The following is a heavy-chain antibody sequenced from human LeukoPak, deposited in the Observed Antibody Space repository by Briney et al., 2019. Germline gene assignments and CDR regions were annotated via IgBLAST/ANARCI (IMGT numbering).Heavy chain of an antibody. Sequence: ASVKVSCKSSGFTFSTSAIQWVRQARGQGLEWIEWIIVGTGTTNYAQSLQGRLTISRDMSTNTAYMELSSLRSEDTAVYYCAAERYGGLTDCCNFEIWGQGTMVTVSS. CDR1: GFTFSTSA. J-gene: IGHJ3*02. V-gene: IGHV1-58*02. CDR2: IIVGTGTT. CDR3: AAERYGGLTDCCNFEI. D-gene: IGHD4-23*01.